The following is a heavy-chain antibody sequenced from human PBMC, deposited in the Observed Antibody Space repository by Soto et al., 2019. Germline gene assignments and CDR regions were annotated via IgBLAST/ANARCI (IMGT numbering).Heavy chain of an antibody. CDR1: GGSVGSVGYY. J-gene: IGHJ4*02. CDR2: IYYSGST. Sequence: TVSGGSVGSVGYYRSLNRQNPGKGLEWIGYIYYSGSTYYNPSLKSRVTISVDTSKNQFSLKLSSVTAADTAVYYCASEKTTVTTDGIDYWGQGTLVTVSS. CDR3: ASEKTTVTTDGIDY. D-gene: IGHD4-17*01. V-gene: IGHV4-31*03.